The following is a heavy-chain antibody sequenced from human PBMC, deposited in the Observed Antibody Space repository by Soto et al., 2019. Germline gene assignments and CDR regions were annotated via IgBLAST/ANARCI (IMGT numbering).Heavy chain of an antibody. CDR2: IYYTGST. Sequence: PSETLSLTCSVSGASISSAGYYWTWIRQHPVKGLEWIGNIYYTGSTNYNESLKSRLIISVDRSENYFSLKLSYVTAADTAVYYCARDRLGNHYYNGMDVWGQGXTVTVPS. CDR3: ARDRLGNHYYNGMDV. D-gene: IGHD3-10*01. J-gene: IGHJ6*02. CDR1: GASISSAGYY. V-gene: IGHV4-31*03.